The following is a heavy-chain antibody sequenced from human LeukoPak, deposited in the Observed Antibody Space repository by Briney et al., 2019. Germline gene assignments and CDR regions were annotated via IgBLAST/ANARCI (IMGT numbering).Heavy chain of an antibody. Sequence: GGSLRLSCAASGFTFSSYGMHWVRQAPGKGLEWVAFIRYDGSNKYYADSVKGRFTISRDNSKNSLYLQMNSLRAEDTAVYYCAREYYDSSGYYYFDCWGQGTLVTVSS. D-gene: IGHD3-22*01. CDR1: GFTFSSYG. CDR2: IRYDGSNK. J-gene: IGHJ4*02. CDR3: AREYYDSSGYYYFDC. V-gene: IGHV3-30*02.